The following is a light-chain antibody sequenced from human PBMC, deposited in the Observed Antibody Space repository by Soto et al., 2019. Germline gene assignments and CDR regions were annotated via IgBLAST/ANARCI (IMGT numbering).Light chain of an antibody. CDR2: GAS. Sequence: IVFSKSPGTLSLSPGERATLSCRASQSVSSSYLAWYQQKPGQAPRLLIYGASSRDTGIPDRFSGSGSGTDFTLTISRLEPEDVAVYYCQQYGSLPRTFGQGTKVDIK. CDR3: QQYGSLPRT. J-gene: IGKJ1*01. CDR1: QSVSSSY. V-gene: IGKV3-20*01.